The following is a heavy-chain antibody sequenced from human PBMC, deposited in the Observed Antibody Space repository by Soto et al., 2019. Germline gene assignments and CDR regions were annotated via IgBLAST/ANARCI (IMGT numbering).Heavy chain of an antibody. CDR1: GGTFSSYA. D-gene: IGHD6-19*01. CDR3: ARVDAQWLVDHYYYYGMDV. V-gene: IGHV1-69*13. J-gene: IGHJ6*02. CDR2: IIPIFGTA. Sequence: ASVKVSCKASGGTFSSYAISWVRQAPGQGLEWMGGIIPIFGTAKYAQKFQGRVTITADESTSTAYMELSSLRSEDTAVYYCARVDAQWLVDHYYYYGMDVWGQGTTVTVSS.